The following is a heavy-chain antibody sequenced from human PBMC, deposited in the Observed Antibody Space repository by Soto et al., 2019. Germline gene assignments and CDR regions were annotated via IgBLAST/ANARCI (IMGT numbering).Heavy chain of an antibody. CDR2: VSAGGDMT. V-gene: IGHV3-23*01. CDR3: ARGDRGGSGSPASYYYSGLDV. Sequence: DVQLLESGGHWVQPGGSLRLSCAASGFTFSSYAMSWVRQAPGKGLEWVSSVSAGGDMTYYSDSVKGRFTISRDNSNNALFLQINSLRIEDTALYYCARGDRGGSGSPASYYYSGLDVWGQGTTVTVS. J-gene: IGHJ6*02. D-gene: IGHD3-10*01. CDR1: GFTFSSYA.